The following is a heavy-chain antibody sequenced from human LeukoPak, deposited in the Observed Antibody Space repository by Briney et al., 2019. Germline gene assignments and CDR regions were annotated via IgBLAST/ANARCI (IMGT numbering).Heavy chain of an antibody. V-gene: IGHV3-64*01. J-gene: IGHJ3*02. Sequence: GGSLRLSCSASGFTFSSYAMHWVRQAPGKGLEYVSAISSNGGSTYYANSVKGRFTISRDNSKNTLYLQMGSLRAEDMAVYYCARDRGNYVIEAFDIWGQGTMVTVSS. D-gene: IGHD4-11*01. CDR2: ISSNGGST. CDR3: ARDRGNYVIEAFDI. CDR1: GFTFSSYA.